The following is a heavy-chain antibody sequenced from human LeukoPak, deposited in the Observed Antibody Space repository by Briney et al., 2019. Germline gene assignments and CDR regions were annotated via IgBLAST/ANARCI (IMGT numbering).Heavy chain of an antibody. D-gene: IGHD5-12*01. J-gene: IGHJ4*02. Sequence: GRSLRLSCAASGFTFSSYAMHWVRQAPGKGLEWVAVISYDGSNKYYADSVKGRFTISRDNSKNTLYLQMNSLRAEDTAVYYCARDGGYSHDYWGQGTLVTVSS. V-gene: IGHV3-30*04. CDR3: ARDGGYSHDY. CDR1: GFTFSSYA. CDR2: ISYDGSNK.